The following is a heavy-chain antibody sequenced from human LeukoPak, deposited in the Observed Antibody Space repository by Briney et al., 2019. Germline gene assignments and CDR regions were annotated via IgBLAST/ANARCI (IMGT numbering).Heavy chain of an antibody. CDR2: ISFSGYT. CDR3: ARDRSYGGSRFDT. Sequence: SETLSLTCTVSGGSISSYYWSWIRQPAGKGLEWIGRISFSGYTNYHPSLQSRVTIFSDTSKNQFSLALTSVTATDTAVYYCARDRSYGGSRFDTWGQGIQVTVSS. V-gene: IGHV4-4*07. CDR1: GGSISSYY. J-gene: IGHJ5*02. D-gene: IGHD1-26*01.